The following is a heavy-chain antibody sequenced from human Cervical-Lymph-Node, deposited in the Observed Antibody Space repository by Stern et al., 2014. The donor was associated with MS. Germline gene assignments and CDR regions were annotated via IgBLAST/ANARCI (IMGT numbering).Heavy chain of an antibody. J-gene: IGHJ4*02. CDR3: ARGATINDFDF. CDR1: GASASSSGYY. CDR2: IYYAGST. D-gene: IGHD5-12*01. Sequence: QVQLQESGPGLVKPSQTVSLTCTVSGASASSSGYYWSWIRQHPGKGLEWIGYIYYAGSTYYNPSLKSRVTISLDTSKNRFSLRLSSVTAADTAVYFCARGATINDFDFWGQGTLVTVSS. V-gene: IGHV4-31*03.